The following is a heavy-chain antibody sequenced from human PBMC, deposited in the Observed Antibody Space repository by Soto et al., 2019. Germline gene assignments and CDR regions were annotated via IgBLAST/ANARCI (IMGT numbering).Heavy chain of an antibody. Sequence: SVKVSCKASGGTFSSYSISWVRQAPGQGLEWMGGIIPIFGTANYAQKFQGRVTITADESTSTAYMELSSLRSEDTAVYYCASNEMATIKGQLDCWGQGTLVTVSS. J-gene: IGHJ4*02. D-gene: IGHD5-12*01. CDR3: ASNEMATIKGQLDC. CDR1: GGTFSSYS. V-gene: IGHV1-69*13. CDR2: IIPIFGTA.